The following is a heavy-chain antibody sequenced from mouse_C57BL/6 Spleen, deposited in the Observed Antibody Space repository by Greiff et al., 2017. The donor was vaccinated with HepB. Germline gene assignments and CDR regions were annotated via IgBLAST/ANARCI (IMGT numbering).Heavy chain of an antibody. CDR1: GFSLSTSGMG. Sequence: QVTLKESGPGILQSSQTLSLTCSFSGFSLSTSGMGVSWIRQPSGKGLEWLAHIYWDDDKRYNPSLKSRLTISKDTSRNQVFLKITSVDTADTATYYCARRAEGRGIYGGGYYAMDYWGQGTSVTVSS. V-gene: IGHV8-12*01. CDR2: IYWDDDK. CDR3: ARRAEGRGIYGGGYYAMDY. D-gene: IGHD1-1*02. J-gene: IGHJ4*01.